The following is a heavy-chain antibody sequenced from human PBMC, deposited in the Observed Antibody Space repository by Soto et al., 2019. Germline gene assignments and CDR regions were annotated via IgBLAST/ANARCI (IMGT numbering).Heavy chain of an antibody. CDR2: ISGSGGST. D-gene: IGHD2-2*01. J-gene: IGHJ3*02. V-gene: IGHV3-23*01. Sequence: GGSLRLSCAASGFTFSSYAMSWVRQAPGKGLEWVSAISGSGGSTYYADSVKGRFTISRDNSKNTLYLQMNSLRAEDTAVYYCAKDDGYCSSTSCARVVVAATSLDAFDIWGQGTMVTVSS. CDR1: GFTFSSYA. CDR3: AKDDGYCSSTSCARVVVAATSLDAFDI.